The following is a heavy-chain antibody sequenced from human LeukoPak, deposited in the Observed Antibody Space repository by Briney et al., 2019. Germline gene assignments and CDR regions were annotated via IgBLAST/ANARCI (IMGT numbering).Heavy chain of an antibody. CDR1: GYTFTSYY. CDR3: ARGILGAVAGTGGEYFQH. Sequence: ASVKVSCKASGYTFTSYYMHWVRQAPGQGLEWMGIINPSGGSTSYAQKFQGRVTMTRDTSTSTVYMELSSLRSEDTAVYYCARGILGAVAGTGGEYFQHWGQGTLVTVSS. CDR2: INPSGGST. J-gene: IGHJ1*01. V-gene: IGHV1-46*01. D-gene: IGHD6-19*01.